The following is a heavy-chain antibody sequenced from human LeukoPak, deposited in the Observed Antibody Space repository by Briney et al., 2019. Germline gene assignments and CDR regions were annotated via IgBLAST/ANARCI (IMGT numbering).Heavy chain of an antibody. Sequence: ASVKVSCKASGYTFTGYYMHWVRQAPGQGLEWMGWINPNSGGTNYAQKFQGRVTMTRDTSISTAYMELSRLRSDGTAVYYCARVSAYGDYWFDPWGQGTLVIVSS. J-gene: IGHJ5*02. CDR1: GYTFTGYY. D-gene: IGHD4-17*01. CDR3: ARVSAYGDYWFDP. V-gene: IGHV1-2*02. CDR2: INPNSGGT.